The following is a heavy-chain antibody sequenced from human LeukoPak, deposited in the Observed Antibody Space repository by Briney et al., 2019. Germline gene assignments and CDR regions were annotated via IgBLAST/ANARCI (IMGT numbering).Heavy chain of an antibody. V-gene: IGHV3-74*01. J-gene: IGHJ3*01. CDR3: ARVIGWDEPFDL. D-gene: IGHD1-26*01. Sequence: GGSLRLSCSASGFTLSNYWIHWVRQAPGKGLVWVSRINTDGSSTNYADFVRGRFTVSRDSAKNTLYLQMNSLRVEDTAVYYCARVIGWDEPFDLWGHGTLVTVPS. CDR2: INTDGSST. CDR1: GFTLSNYW.